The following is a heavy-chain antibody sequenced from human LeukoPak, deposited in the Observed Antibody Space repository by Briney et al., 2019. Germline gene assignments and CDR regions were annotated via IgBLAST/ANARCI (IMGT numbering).Heavy chain of an antibody. Sequence: ASVNVSCRACGYTFTSDLMHWFRPAPGRGPAWLGLIVLTNVVTTYAPKFQCRVTMTGDTSMSTAYMELNTLGSEDRALYYCAREPYVGGCRFYYCGHGTLGTVSS. D-gene: IGHD3-10*02. V-gene: IGHV1-46*01. CDR3: AREPYVGGCRFYY. J-gene: IGHJ4*01. CDR2: IVLTNVVT. CDR1: GYTFTSDL.